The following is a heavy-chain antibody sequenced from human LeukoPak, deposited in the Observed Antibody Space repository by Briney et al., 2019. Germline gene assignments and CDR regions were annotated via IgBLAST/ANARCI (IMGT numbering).Heavy chain of an antibody. CDR2: IYYSGTT. Sequence: PSETLSLTCTVSGDSISSFYWTWIRQSPGKGLKWLGYIYYSGTTNYNPSLNSRITISLDTSKKHFSLTLRSVTAADTAVYYCVRDAFFGERGPRWFDPWGQGILVTVSS. CDR1: GDSISSFY. CDR3: VRDAFFGERGPRWFDP. J-gene: IGHJ5*02. V-gene: IGHV4-59*01. D-gene: IGHD3-3*01.